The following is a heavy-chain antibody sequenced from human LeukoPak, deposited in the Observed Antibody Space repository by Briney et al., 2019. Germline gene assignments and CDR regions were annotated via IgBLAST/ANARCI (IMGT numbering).Heavy chain of an antibody. CDR2: IYNRGST. D-gene: IGHD5-18*01. J-gene: IGHJ4*02. CDR3: ARAGGYRYGPEI. CDR1: GGSITDYH. V-gene: IGHV4-59*01. Sequence: PSETLSLTCTVSGGSITDYHWSWIRQPPGKGLEYIGYIYNRGSTFYNPSLKSRVTISTDTSKKQFSLKLTSVTAADTAVYYCARAGGYRYGPEIWGQGTLVTVSS.